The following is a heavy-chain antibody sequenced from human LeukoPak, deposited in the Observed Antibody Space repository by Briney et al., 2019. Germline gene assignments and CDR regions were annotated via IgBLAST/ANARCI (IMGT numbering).Heavy chain of an antibody. CDR2: ISYDGSNK. CDR1: GFTFSSYG. J-gene: IGHJ4*02. CDR3: AKADYDSSGYYYYFEY. V-gene: IGHV3-30*18. D-gene: IGHD3-22*01. Sequence: GGSLRLSCAASGFTFSSYGMHWVRQAPGKGLECVGVISYDGSNKYYADSVKGRFTISRDNSKNTLYLQMNSLRAEDTAVYYCAKADYDSSGYYYYFEYWGQGTLVTVSS.